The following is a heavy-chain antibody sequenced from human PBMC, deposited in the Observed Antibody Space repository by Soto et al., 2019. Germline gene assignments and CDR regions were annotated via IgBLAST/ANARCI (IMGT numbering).Heavy chain of an antibody. J-gene: IGHJ1*01. D-gene: IGHD3-10*01. CDR2: ISGSGGTT. CDR1: GFPFSGSG. CDR3: AKREIYNDS. Sequence: GSLILSCAASGFPFSGSGMSWVRQVPWKRLEWVSGISGSGGTTYYADSVTGRFTISRDNSKNTLYLQMSSLRAEDTALNDTAKREIYNDSRDQGIPITV. V-gene: IGHV3-23*01.